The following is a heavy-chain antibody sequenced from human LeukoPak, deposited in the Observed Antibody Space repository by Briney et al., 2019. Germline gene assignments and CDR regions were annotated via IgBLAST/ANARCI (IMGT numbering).Heavy chain of an antibody. CDR2: INHSGST. D-gene: IGHD1-26*01. CDR3: GSATTYYYMDV. J-gene: IGHJ6*03. Sequence: PSETLSLTCAVYGGSFSGYYWSWIRQPPGKGLGWIGEINHSGSTNYNPSLKSRVTISVDTSKNQFSLKLSSVTAADTAVYYCGSATTYYYMDVWGKGTTVTVSS. V-gene: IGHV4-34*01. CDR1: GGSFSGYY.